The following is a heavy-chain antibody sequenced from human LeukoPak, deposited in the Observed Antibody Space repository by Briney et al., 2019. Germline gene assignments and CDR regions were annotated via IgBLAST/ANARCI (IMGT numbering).Heavy chain of an antibody. CDR3: AKDSMYYYGSGSGWFDP. CDR2: ILYEGSTK. Sequence: GGSLRLSCAASGFTFSTYGMHWVRQAPGKGLEWVAFILYEGSTKYYADSVQGRFTISRANSKNTLSPQMNSLRAEDTAVYYCAKDSMYYYGSGSGWFDPWGQGTLVTVSS. CDR1: GFTFSTYG. D-gene: IGHD3-10*01. J-gene: IGHJ5*02. V-gene: IGHV3-30*02.